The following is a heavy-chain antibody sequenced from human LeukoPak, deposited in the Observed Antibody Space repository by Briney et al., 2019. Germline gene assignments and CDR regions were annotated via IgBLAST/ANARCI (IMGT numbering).Heavy chain of an antibody. CDR2: IYHSGST. D-gene: IGHD6-13*01. CDR3: ARGAAGTRDAFDI. J-gene: IGHJ3*02. Sequence: KSSETLSLTCAVYGGSFSGYYWSWIRQPPGKGLEWIGSIYHSGSTYYNPSLKSRVTISVDTSKNQFSLKLSSVTAADTAVYYCARGAAGTRDAFDIWGQGTMVTVSS. V-gene: IGHV4-34*01. CDR1: GGSFSGYY.